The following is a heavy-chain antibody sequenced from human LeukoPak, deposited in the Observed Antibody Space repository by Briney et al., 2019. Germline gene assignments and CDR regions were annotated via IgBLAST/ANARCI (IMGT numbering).Heavy chain of an antibody. D-gene: IGHD4-11*01. J-gene: IGHJ4*02. CDR2: IYWDDDK. CDR1: GFSLGTSGVG. Sequence: SGPTLVNPTHTLTLTCTFSGFSLGTSGVGVGWVRQPPGKALEWLALIYWDDDKRYNSSLKSRLTIAKDTSKNQVVLTMTNVDPVDTATYYCVHRRIYSPFDYWGQGALVTVSS. V-gene: IGHV2-5*02. CDR3: VHRRIYSPFDY.